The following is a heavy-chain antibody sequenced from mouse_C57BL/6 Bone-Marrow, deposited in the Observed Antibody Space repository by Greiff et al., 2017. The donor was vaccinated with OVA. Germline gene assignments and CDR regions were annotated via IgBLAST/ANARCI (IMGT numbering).Heavy chain of an antibody. D-gene: IGHD1-1*01. V-gene: IGHV2-4*01. Sequence: QVQLKESGPGLVQPSQSLSITCTVSGFSLPSYGVHWVRQPPGKGLEWLGVIWSGGSTDYNAAFISRLSISKDNSKSQVFFKMNSLQADDTAIYYCAKTGFITTVVATLDWYFDVWGTGTTVTVSS. J-gene: IGHJ1*03. CDR2: IWSGGST. CDR1: GFSLPSYG. CDR3: AKTGFITTVVATLDWYFDV.